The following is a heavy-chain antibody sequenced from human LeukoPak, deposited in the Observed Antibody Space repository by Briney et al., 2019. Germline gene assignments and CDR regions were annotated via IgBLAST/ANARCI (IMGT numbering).Heavy chain of an antibody. Sequence: PGGSLRLSCAASGFTFSDYYMSWIRQAPGKGLEWVSYISSSGSTIYYADSVKGRFTISRDNSKNTLYLQMNSLRAEDTAVYYCARDRTQYYDFWSGYLENWGQGTLVTVSS. D-gene: IGHD3-3*01. J-gene: IGHJ4*02. V-gene: IGHV3-11*04. CDR2: ISSSGSTI. CDR1: GFTFSDYY. CDR3: ARDRTQYYDFWSGYLEN.